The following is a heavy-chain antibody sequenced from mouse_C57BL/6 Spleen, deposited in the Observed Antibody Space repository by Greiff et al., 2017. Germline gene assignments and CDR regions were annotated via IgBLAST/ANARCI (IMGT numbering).Heavy chain of an antibody. J-gene: IGHJ3*01. D-gene: IGHD2-5*01. V-gene: IGHV14-4*01. CDR2: IDPENGDT. Sequence: EVQRVESGAELVRPGASVKLSCTASGFNIKDDYMHWVKQRPEQGLEWIGWIDPENGDTEYASKFQGKATITADTSSNTAYLQLSSLTSEDTAVYYCTTGYSNYAAYWGQGTLVTVSA. CDR3: TTGYSNYAAY. CDR1: GFNIKDDY.